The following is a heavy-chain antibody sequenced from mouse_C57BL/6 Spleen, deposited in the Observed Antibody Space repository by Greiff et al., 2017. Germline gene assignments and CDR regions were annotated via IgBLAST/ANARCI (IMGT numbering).Heavy chain of an antibody. CDR3: ARSGLRRYFDV. Sequence: QVQLQQPGAELVMPGASVKLSCKASGYTFTSYWMHWVKQRPGQGLEWIGEIDPSDSYTNYNQKFKGKSTLTVDKSSSTAYMQLSSLTSEDSAVYYCARSGLRRYFDVWGTGTTVTVSS. V-gene: IGHV1-69*01. CDR1: GYTFTSYW. D-gene: IGHD2-4*01. CDR2: IDPSDSYT. J-gene: IGHJ1*03.